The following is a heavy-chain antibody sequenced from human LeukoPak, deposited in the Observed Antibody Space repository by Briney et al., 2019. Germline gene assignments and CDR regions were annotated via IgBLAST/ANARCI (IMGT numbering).Heavy chain of an antibody. D-gene: IGHD6-13*01. J-gene: IGHJ5*02. CDR3: ATTRRPMYSSSWYGNWFDP. Sequence: ASVKVSCKVSGYTLTGLSMHWVRQAPGKGVEWMGGFDPEDGETIYAQKFQGRVTMTEDTSTDTAYMELSSLRSEDTAVYYCATTRRPMYSSSWYGNWFDPWGQGTLVTVSS. V-gene: IGHV1-24*01. CDR1: GYTLTGLS. CDR2: FDPEDGET.